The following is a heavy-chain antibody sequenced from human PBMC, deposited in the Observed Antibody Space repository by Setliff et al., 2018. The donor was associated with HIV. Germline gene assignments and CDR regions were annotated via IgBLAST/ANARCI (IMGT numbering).Heavy chain of an antibody. CDR3: ARSLYGSASDYPYYYYMDV. CDR1: GFTFDDYG. J-gene: IGHJ6*03. V-gene: IGHV3-20*04. D-gene: IGHD6-6*01. Sequence: PGGSLRLSCAASGFTFDDYGMSWVRQAPGKGLEWVSGITWHGGNTGYADSVKGRFTISRDNAKKFLYLQMNSLRAEDTSVYYCARSLYGSASDYPYYYYMDVWGKGTTVTVS. CDR2: ITWHGGNT.